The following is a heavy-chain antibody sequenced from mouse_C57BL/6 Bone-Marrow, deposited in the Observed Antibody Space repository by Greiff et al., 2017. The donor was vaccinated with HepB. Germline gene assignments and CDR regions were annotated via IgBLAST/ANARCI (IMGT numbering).Heavy chain of an antibody. CDR3: YYDPSYWYFDV. J-gene: IGHJ1*03. Sequence: EVMLVESGGGLVQPGGSMKLSCVASGFTFSNYWMNWVRQSPEKGLEWVAQIRLKSDNYATHYAESVEGRFTISRDDSKSSVYLQMNNLRAEDTGIYYCYYDPSYWYFDVWGTGTTVTVSS. CDR1: GFTFSNYW. D-gene: IGHD2-4*01. CDR2: IRLKSDNYAT. V-gene: IGHV6-3*01.